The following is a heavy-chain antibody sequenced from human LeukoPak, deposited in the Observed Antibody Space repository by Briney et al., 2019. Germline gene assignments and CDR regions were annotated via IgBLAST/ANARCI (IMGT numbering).Heavy chain of an antibody. CDR1: GFTFINYG. CDR3: ARDYHGCFDY. Sequence: PGRSLRLSCAASGFTFINYGMHWVRQAPGKGLEWVAVIWYDGSNKYYADSVKGRFTISRDNSKNTLYLQMNSLRAEDTAVYYCARDYHGCFDYWGQGTLVTVSS. J-gene: IGHJ4*02. V-gene: IGHV3-33*08. D-gene: IGHD2-2*01. CDR2: IWYDGSNK.